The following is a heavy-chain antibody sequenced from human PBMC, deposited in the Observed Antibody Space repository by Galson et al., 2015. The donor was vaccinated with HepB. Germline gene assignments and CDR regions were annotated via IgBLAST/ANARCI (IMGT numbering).Heavy chain of an antibody. J-gene: IGHJ6*02. CDR1: GYTFTRYY. CDR2: INPSDGST. V-gene: IGHV1-46*01. D-gene: IGHD3/OR15-3a*01. CDR3: ARDSTVDYYYRYGMDV. Sequence: SVKVSCKASGYTFTRYYMQWVRQAPGQGLEWMGIINPSDGSTGYSQKLQGRVTMTRDTSTSTVYMELSTLTSEDTAVYYCARDSTVDYYYRYGMDVWGQGTTVTVSS.